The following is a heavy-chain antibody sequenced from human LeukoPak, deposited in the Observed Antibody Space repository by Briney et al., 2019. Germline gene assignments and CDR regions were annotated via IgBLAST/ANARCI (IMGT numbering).Heavy chain of an antibody. Sequence: PGGSLRLSCAASGFNFSHYWMSWVRQAPGKGPEWVANIKQDGSEKYYVDSVKGRFSICRDNAQNSLYLQMNSLRAEDTAMYYCARARWVNGLYYFDYWGQGTLVTVSS. D-gene: IGHD2-8*01. V-gene: IGHV3-7*01. CDR3: ARARWVNGLYYFDY. J-gene: IGHJ4*02. CDR2: IKQDGSEK. CDR1: GFNFSHYW.